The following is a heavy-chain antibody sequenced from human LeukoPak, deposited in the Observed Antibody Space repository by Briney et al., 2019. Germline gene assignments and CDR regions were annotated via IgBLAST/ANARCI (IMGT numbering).Heavy chain of an antibody. V-gene: IGHV1-46*01. CDR2: INPSGGST. J-gene: IGHJ3*02. Sequence: ASVKVSCKASGYTFTSYYMHWVRRAPGQGLEWMGIINPSGGSTSYAQKFQGRVTMTRDTSTSTVYMELSSLRSEDTAVYYCARGVVTATQHDAFDIWGQGTMVTVSS. CDR1: GYTFTSYY. D-gene: IGHD2-21*02. CDR3: ARGVVTATQHDAFDI.